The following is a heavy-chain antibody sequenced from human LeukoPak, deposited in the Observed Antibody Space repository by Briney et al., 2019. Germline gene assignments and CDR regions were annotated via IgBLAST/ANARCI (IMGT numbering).Heavy chain of an antibody. CDR3: AREIAVAGPFDY. Sequence: GGSLRLSXAASGFTFSSYSMNWVRQAPGKGLEWVSSISSSSSYIYYADSVKGRFTISRDNAKNSLYLQMNSLRAEDTAVYYCAREIAVAGPFDYWGQGTLVTVSS. CDR1: GFTFSSYS. V-gene: IGHV3-21*01. D-gene: IGHD6-19*01. J-gene: IGHJ4*02. CDR2: ISSSSSYI.